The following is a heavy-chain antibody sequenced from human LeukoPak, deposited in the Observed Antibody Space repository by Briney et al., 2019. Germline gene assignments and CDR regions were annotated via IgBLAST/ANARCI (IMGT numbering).Heavy chain of an antibody. D-gene: IGHD5-24*01. CDR3: ARDLATTPYYFDY. CDR1: GFTFSSYG. V-gene: IGHV3-30*03. Sequence: PGGSLRLSCAASGFTFSSYGMHWVRQAPGKGLEWVAVISYDGSNKYYADSVKGRFTISRDNAKNTLYLQMNSLRAEDTAVYYCARDLATTPYYFDYWGQGTLVTVSS. CDR2: ISYDGSNK. J-gene: IGHJ4*02.